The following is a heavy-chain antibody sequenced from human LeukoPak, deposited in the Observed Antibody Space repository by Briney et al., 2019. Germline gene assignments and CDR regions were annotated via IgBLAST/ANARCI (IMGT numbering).Heavy chain of an antibody. CDR3: ARGGPRYCSGGSCSPYYYYGMDV. CDR2: INHSGST. V-gene: IGHV4-30-2*01. Sequence: SQTLSLTCAVSGGSISSGGYSWSWIRQPPGKGLEWIGGINHSGSTNYNPSLKSRVTISVDTSKNQFSLKLSSVTAADTAVYYCARGGPRYCSGGSCSPYYYYGMDVWGQGTTVTVSS. J-gene: IGHJ6*02. CDR1: GGSISSGGYS. D-gene: IGHD2-15*01.